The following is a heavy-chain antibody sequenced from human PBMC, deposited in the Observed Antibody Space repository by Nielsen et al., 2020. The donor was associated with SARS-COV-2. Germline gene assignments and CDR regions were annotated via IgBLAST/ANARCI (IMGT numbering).Heavy chain of an antibody. D-gene: IGHD1-26*01. CDR1: GFTVSSNY. V-gene: IGHV3-48*02. Sequence: GESLKISCAASGFTVSSNYMSWVRQAPGKGLEWVSYISGSGSTIYYADSVKGRFTISRDNAKKSLYLQMNSLRDEDTAVYYCARDGSESSYYFDAWGQGTLVTVSS. CDR2: ISGSGSTI. CDR3: ARDGSESSYYFDA. J-gene: IGHJ4*02.